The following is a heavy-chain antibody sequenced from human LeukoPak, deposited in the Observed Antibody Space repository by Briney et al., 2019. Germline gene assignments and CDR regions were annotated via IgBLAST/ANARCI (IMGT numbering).Heavy chain of an antibody. CDR2: IYYSGST. CDR1: GGSISSGDYY. Sequence: SQTLSLTCTVSGGSISSGDYYWSWIRQPPGKGLEWIGYIYYSGSTCYNPSLKSRVTISVDTSKNRFSLKLSSVTAADTAVYYCARASSGTGLGFDPWGQGTLVTVSS. D-gene: IGHD3-3*01. V-gene: IGHV4-30-4*01. J-gene: IGHJ5*02. CDR3: ARASSGTGLGFDP.